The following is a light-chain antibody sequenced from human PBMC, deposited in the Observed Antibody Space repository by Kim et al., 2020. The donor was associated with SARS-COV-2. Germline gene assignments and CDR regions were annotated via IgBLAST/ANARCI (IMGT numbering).Light chain of an antibody. J-gene: IGLJ2*01. CDR3: SSYTSSSSVV. CDR1: SCDVGGYYR. V-gene: IGLV2-18*02. CDR2: EVS. Sequence: GQSVPIACTGTSCDVGGYYRVSWYQQPPATAPQLMIYEVSSRPSGVPHRFSGSKSGNTASLTISGLQAEDEADYYCSSYTSSSSVVFGGGTQLTVL.